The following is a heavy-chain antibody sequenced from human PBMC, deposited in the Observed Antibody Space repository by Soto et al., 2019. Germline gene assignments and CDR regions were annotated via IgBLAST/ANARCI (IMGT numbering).Heavy chain of an antibody. J-gene: IGHJ4*02. V-gene: IGHV4-59*01. CDR2: IYYSGST. D-gene: IGHD1-26*01. Sequence: QVQLQESGPGLVKPSETLSLTCTVSGGSISSYYWSWIRQPPGKGLEWIGYIYYSGSTNYNPSLKSRVTISVDTSRNQFSLKLSSVTAADPAVYYCARVSEIVGAEDGGQGTLVTVSS. CDR3: ARVSEIVGAED. CDR1: GGSISSYY.